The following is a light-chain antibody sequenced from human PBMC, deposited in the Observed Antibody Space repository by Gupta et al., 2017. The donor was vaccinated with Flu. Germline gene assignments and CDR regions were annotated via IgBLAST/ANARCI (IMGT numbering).Light chain of an antibody. J-gene: IGKJ1*01. CDR2: LGS. Sequence: DLVMTQSPLSLPVTPGEPASISCRSSQSLLHSNGYNYLDWYLQKPGHSPQLLIYLGSNRASGVPDRFSGSGSGTDFTLKISRVEAEDVGVYYCMQALQTPRTCGQGTKVEIK. CDR1: QSLLHSNGYNY. V-gene: IGKV2-28*01. CDR3: MQALQTPRT.